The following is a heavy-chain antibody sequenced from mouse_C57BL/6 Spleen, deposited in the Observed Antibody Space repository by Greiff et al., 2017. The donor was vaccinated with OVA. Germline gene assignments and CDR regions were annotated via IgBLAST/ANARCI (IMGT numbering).Heavy chain of an antibody. CDR3: ARSEGFITTVPYAMDY. J-gene: IGHJ4*01. Sequence: QVQLQQPGAELVKPGASVKLSCKASGYTFTSYWMHCVKQRPGQGLEWIGMIHPNSGSTNYNEKFKSKATLTVDKSSSTAYMQLSSLTSEDSAVYYCARSEGFITTVPYAMDYWGQGTSVTVSS. CDR1: GYTFTSYW. V-gene: IGHV1-64*01. CDR2: IHPNSGST. D-gene: IGHD1-1*01.